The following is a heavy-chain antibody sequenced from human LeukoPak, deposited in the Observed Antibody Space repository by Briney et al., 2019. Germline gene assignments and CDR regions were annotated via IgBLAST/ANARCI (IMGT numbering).Heavy chain of an antibody. D-gene: IGHD6-13*01. Sequence: GGSLRLSCAASGFTFSSYGMHWVRQAPGKGLEWVAFIRYDGSNKYYADSVKGRFTISRDNSKNTLHLQMNSLRAEDTAVYYCAKDSTRTAALDYWGQGTLVTVSS. CDR1: GFTFSSYG. CDR3: AKDSTRTAALDY. CDR2: IRYDGSNK. V-gene: IGHV3-30*02. J-gene: IGHJ4*02.